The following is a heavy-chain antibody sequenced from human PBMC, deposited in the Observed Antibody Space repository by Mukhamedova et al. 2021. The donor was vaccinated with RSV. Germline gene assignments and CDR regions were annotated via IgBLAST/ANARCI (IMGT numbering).Heavy chain of an antibody. Sequence: STWGMHWVRQGPGKGLEWVAAIQSDGSRKYYVDSVNGRFTVSRDSSSNTVVLQMNSLRVEDTAVYYCARDICNRPSCLDSLGQGTLVTV. CDR1: STWG. CDR3: ARDICNRPSCLDS. J-gene: IGHJ4*02. V-gene: IGHV3-33*01. D-gene: IGHD2/OR15-2a*01. CDR2: IQSDGSRK.